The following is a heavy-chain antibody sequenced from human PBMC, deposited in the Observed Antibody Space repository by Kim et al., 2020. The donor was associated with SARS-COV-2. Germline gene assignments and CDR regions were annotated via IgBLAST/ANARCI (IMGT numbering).Heavy chain of an antibody. CDR2: ISYDGSNK. Sequence: GGSLRLSCAASGFTFSSYAMHWVRQAPGKGLEWVAVISYDGSNKYYADSVKGRFTISRDNSKNTLFLQMNSLRAEDTAVYYCAREEAGFFELDYWGQGTLVTVSS. J-gene: IGHJ4*02. V-gene: IGHV3-30-3*01. CDR3: AREEAGFFELDY. D-gene: IGHD3-3*01. CDR1: GFTFSSYA.